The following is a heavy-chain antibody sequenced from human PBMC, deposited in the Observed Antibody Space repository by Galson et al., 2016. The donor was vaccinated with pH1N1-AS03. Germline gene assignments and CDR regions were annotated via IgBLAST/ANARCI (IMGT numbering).Heavy chain of an antibody. CDR3: AVDSYSRATY. Sequence: SLRLSCAASGLTFSDYWMSWVRQAPGKGLEWVANIEQDGSDTNYVDSVRDRFTISRDNVNNLLYLQMNSLRVEDTAVYYCAVDSYSRATYWGQGALVTVSS. CDR2: IEQDGSDT. CDR1: GLTFSDYW. J-gene: IGHJ4*02. D-gene: IGHD1-26*01. V-gene: IGHV3-7*03.